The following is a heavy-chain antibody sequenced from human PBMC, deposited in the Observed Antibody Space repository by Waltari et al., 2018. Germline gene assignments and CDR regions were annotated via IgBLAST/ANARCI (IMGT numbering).Heavy chain of an antibody. CDR3: ATYIGASVGTAAFDV. CDR1: GASIMSTKHY. Sequence: QLQLQESGPGLVKPSETLSLTCSVSGASIMSTKHYWGWIRQPPGQGLEWIATISYNGATYSSPSLRGRVTVSRDTSMNYVSLKLGSVTTADTAVYYCATYIGASVGTAAFDVWGQGTMVTVSS. V-gene: IGHV4-39*02. D-gene: IGHD5-12*01. CDR2: ISYNGAT. J-gene: IGHJ3*01.